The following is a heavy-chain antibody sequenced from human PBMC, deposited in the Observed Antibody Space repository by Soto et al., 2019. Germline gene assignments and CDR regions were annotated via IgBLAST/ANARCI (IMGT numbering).Heavy chain of an antibody. CDR2: INPSGGST. V-gene: IGHV1-46*03. CDR1: GYTFTSYY. Sequence: ASVKVSCKASGYTFTSYYMHWVRQAPGQGLEWMGIINPSGGSTSYAQKFQGRVTMTRDTSTSTVYMELSSLRSEDTAVYYCARDLHVLRFLEWSPSYWGQGTLVTVSS. CDR3: ARDLHVLRFLEWSPSY. J-gene: IGHJ4*02. D-gene: IGHD3-3*01.